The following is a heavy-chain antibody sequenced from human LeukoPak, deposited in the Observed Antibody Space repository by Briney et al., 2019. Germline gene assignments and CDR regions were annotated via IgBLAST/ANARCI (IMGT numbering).Heavy chain of an antibody. CDR1: GGTFSSYT. J-gene: IGHJ4*02. Sequence: SVKVSCKASGGTFSSYTISWVRQAPGQGLEWMGGIIPILGIANYAQKFQGRVTITADKSTSTAYMELSSLRSEDTAVYYCAREGYYDSSGLRYFDYWGQGTLVTVSS. CDR2: IIPILGIA. D-gene: IGHD3-22*01. V-gene: IGHV1-69*10. CDR3: AREGYYDSSGLRYFDY.